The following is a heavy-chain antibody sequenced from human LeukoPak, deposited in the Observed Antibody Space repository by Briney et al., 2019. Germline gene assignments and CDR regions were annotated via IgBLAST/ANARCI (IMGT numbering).Heavy chain of an antibody. Sequence: GRSLRLSCAASGFTFSSYGIHWVRQAPGKGLEWVAVISYDGSNKYYADSVKGRFTISRDNSKNTLYLQMNSLRAEDTAVYYCAKDGPRDSSGYRYFDYWGQGTLVTVSS. J-gene: IGHJ4*02. D-gene: IGHD3-22*01. CDR2: ISYDGSNK. V-gene: IGHV3-30*18. CDR3: AKDGPRDSSGYRYFDY. CDR1: GFTFSSYG.